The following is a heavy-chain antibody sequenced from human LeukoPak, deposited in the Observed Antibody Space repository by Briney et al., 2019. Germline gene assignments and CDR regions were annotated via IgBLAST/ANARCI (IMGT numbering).Heavy chain of an antibody. D-gene: IGHD3-16*01. CDR1: GFTFNSYA. Sequence: GGALRLSCAASGFTFNSYAMSWVRQTPGKGLEWVGRIKSKTDGGTTDYAAPVKGRFTISRDDSKNTLYLQMNSLKTEDTAVYYCTTDMRLGELYYWGQGTLVTVFS. J-gene: IGHJ4*02. CDR3: TTDMRLGELYY. V-gene: IGHV3-15*01. CDR2: IKSKTDGGTT.